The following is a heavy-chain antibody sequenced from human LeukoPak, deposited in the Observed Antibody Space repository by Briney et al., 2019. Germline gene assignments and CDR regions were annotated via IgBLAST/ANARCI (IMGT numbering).Heavy chain of an antibody. CDR3: GRGHWGLDY. Sequence: GWSLRLSCAVSGFTFSHSHMPWIRQPPGKGLEWVSYINNSGSSIAYGDSVKGRFTTSRDNAKSSLHLQMNSLRAEDTAVYYCGRGHWGLDYWGQGALVTVSS. J-gene: IGHJ4*02. D-gene: IGHD7-27*01. CDR1: GFTFSHSH. V-gene: IGHV3-11*04. CDR2: INNSGSSI.